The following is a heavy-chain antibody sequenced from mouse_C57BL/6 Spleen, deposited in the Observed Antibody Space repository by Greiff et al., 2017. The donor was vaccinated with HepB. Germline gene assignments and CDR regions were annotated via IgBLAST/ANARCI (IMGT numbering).Heavy chain of an antibody. D-gene: IGHD2-2*01. CDR2: NIPNYGTT. CDR1: GYSFTDYN. V-gene: IGHV1-39*01. J-gene: IGHJ4*01. Sequence: EVQLQQSGPELVKPGASVKISCKASGYSFTDYNMNWVKQSNGKSNEWSGVNIPNYGTTSYNQKFKGKATLTVDQSSSTAYMQLNSLTSEDSAVYYCARTAYGYDGDYYAMDYWGQGTSVTVSS. CDR3: ARTAYGYDGDYYAMDY.